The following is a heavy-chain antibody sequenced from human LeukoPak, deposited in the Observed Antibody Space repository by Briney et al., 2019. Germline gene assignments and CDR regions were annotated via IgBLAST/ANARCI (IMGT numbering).Heavy chain of an antibody. Sequence: GGSLRLSCAASGFTFSSYAVHWVRQAPGKGLEYVSAISSNGGSTYYANSVKGRFTISRDNSENTLYLQMGSLRAEDMAVYYCARVTMVRSMDVWGKGTTVTVSS. V-gene: IGHV3-64*01. J-gene: IGHJ6*04. CDR2: ISSNGGST. CDR1: GFTFSSYA. D-gene: IGHD3-10*01. CDR3: ARVTMVRSMDV.